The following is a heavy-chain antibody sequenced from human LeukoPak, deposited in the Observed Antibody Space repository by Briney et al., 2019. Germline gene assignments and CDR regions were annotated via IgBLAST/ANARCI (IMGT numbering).Heavy chain of an antibody. CDR1: GGTFSSYA. CDR3: ARVGTGYCSGGSCSNWFDP. V-gene: IGHV1-69*13. J-gene: IGHJ5*02. Sequence: ASVKVSCKASGGTFSSYAISWVRQAPGQGLEWMGGIIPIFGTANYAQKFQGRVTITADESTSTAYMELSRLRSDDTAVYYCARVGTGYCSGGSCSNWFDPWGQGTLVTVSS. CDR2: IIPIFGTA. D-gene: IGHD2-15*01.